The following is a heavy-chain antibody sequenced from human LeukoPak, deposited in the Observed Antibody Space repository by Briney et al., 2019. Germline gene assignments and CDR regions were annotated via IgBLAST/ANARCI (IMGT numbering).Heavy chain of an antibody. CDR2: ISYDGSNN. CDR1: GFTFSSYA. V-gene: IGHV3-30-3*01. D-gene: IGHD5-24*01. J-gene: IGHJ3*02. CDR3: AREDGDAFDI. Sequence: GGSLRLSCAASGFTFSSYAMHWVRQAPGKGLEWVAVISYDGSNNYYADSVKGRFTVSRDDSKNTLYLQMNSLRAEDTAVYYCAREDGDAFDIWGQGTMVTVSS.